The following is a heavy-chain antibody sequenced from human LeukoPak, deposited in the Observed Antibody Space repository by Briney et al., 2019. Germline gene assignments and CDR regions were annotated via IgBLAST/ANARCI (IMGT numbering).Heavy chain of an antibody. CDR2: IFGSDGSP. CDR1: GVTFGSHA. Sequence: GGLLRLSCEASGVTFGSHAMYWVRQAPGKGLEWVASIFGSDGSPHYADPVKGRFTISRDNSRNTVYLQINSLRAEDTAVYYCGKTTVGYSSGQKPAWPVDYWGQGTLVTVSS. CDR3: GKTTVGYSSGQKPAWPVDY. V-gene: IGHV3-23*01. J-gene: IGHJ4*02. D-gene: IGHD5-18*01.